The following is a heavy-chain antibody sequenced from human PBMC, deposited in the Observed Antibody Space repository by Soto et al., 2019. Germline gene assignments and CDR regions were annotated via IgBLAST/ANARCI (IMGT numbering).Heavy chain of an antibody. CDR3: ASLSSYSYYYLDV. CDR2: IYYNETT. V-gene: IGHV4-59*08. Sequence: SETLSLTCTVSGGSIGSFSWNWIRQPPGKGLEWIGHIYYNETTNYNPSLKSRLTISVDTSENQFSLKLRSVTAADTAVYYCASLSSYSYYYLDVWGQGPPVTVSS. CDR1: GGSIGSFS. J-gene: IGHJ6*03.